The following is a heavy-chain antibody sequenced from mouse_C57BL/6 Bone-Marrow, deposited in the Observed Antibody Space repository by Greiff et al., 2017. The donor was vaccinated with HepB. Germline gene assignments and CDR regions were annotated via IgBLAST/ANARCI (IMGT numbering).Heavy chain of an antibody. CDR1: GYTFTSYW. V-gene: IGHV1-50*01. D-gene: IGHD2-4*01. CDR2: IDPSDSYT. CDR3: ARNIYYDYDGAY. J-gene: IGHJ3*01. Sequence: QVQLQQPGAELVKPGASVKLSCKASGYTFTSYWMQWVNQRPGQGLEWIGEIDPSDSYTNYNQKFKGKATLTVDTSSSTAYMQLSSLTSEDSAVYYCARNIYYDYDGAYWGQGTRVTVSA.